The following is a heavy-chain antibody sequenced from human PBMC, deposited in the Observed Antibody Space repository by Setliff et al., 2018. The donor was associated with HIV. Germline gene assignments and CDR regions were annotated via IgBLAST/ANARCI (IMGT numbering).Heavy chain of an antibody. J-gene: IGHJ4*02. CDR1: GFPFSSYA. CDR2: ISSSGATI. Sequence: PGGSLRLSCAASGFPFSSYAMSWVRQAPGKGLEWVAHISSSGATIYYVDSVKGGFTISRDNAKNSLYLQMNSLRAEDTAVYYCAKVATWTGTTYYFESWGQGTLVTVAS. V-gene: IGHV3-48*01. CDR3: AKVATWTGTTYYFES. D-gene: IGHD1-1*01.